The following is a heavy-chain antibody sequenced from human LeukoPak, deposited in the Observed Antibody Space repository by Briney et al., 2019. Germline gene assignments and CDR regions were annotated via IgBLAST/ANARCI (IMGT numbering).Heavy chain of an antibody. CDR2: IYYTGST. D-gene: IGHD6-6*01. V-gene: IGHV4-31*03. J-gene: IGHJ4*02. Sequence: VKPSQTLSLTCTVSGGSISIGGYYWSWIRQHPGKGLEWIGYIYYTGSTNYNPSLKSRVTMFVDMSKNQFSLRLSSVTAADTAVYYCARHRAYSSASPFDYWGQGTLVTVSS. CDR3: ARHRAYSSASPFDY. CDR1: GGSISIGGYY.